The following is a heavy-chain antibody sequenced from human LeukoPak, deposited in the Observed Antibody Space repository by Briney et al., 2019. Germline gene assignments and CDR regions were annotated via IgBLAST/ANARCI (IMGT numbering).Heavy chain of an antibody. D-gene: IGHD3-16*01. CDR3: TRDGFDI. J-gene: IGHJ3*02. V-gene: IGHV5-51*01. CDR1: GYSFTSYW. CDR2: IYPQDSDT. Sequence: GESLKISCKISGYSFTSYWIAWVRQKPGKGLEWMGIIYPQDSDTTYSPSFRGQVTMSADKSINTAYLHWSSLRASDTAILGSTRDGFDIWGQGTMVSVSS.